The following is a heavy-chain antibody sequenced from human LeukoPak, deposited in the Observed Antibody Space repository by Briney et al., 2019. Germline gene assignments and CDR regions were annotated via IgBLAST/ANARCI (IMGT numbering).Heavy chain of an antibody. D-gene: IGHD6-13*01. Sequence: PGGSLRLSCAASGFTFSSYWMSWVRQAPGKGLEWVANIKQDGSEKYYVDSVKGRFTISRDNAKNSLYLQMNSLRAEDTAVYYCARERPAAASAFDIWGQGTMVTVSS. CDR1: GFTFSSYW. V-gene: IGHV3-7*01. CDR2: IKQDGSEK. J-gene: IGHJ3*02. CDR3: ARERPAAASAFDI.